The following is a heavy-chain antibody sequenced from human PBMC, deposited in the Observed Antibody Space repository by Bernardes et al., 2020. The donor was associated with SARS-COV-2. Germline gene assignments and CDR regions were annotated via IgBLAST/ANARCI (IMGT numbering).Heavy chain of an antibody. CDR1: GGSIDTYC. CDR2: IYYSGST. Sequence: SETLSLTCSVSGGSIDTYCWSWIRQTPGKGLEWIGNIYYSGSTKYNPSLGSRVTISLDTSKNQFSMTLTSVSAADTAVYYCTRGGLSTAAVYYYYDGMDVWGQGTTVTVSS. V-gene: IGHV4-59*01. J-gene: IGHJ6*02. D-gene: IGHD2-2*01. CDR3: TRGGLSTAAVYYYYDGMDV.